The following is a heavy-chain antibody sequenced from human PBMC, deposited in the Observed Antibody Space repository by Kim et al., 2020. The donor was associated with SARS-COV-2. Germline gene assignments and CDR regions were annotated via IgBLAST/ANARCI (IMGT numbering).Heavy chain of an antibody. Sequence: GGSLRLSCSASGFTFSSYAMHWVRQAPGKGLEYVSAISSNGGSTYYADSVKGRFTISRDNSKNTLYLQMSSLRAEDTAVYYCVRGGGGGGSTLDYWGQGTLVTVSS. CDR2: ISSNGGST. V-gene: IGHV3-64D*06. CDR3: VRGGGGGGSTLDY. D-gene: IGHD3-16*01. CDR1: GFTFSSYA. J-gene: IGHJ4*02.